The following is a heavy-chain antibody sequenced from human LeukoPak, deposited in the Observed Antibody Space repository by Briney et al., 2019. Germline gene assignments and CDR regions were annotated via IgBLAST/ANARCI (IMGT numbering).Heavy chain of an antibody. Sequence: GGSLRLSCAASGFTFSSYAMTWVRRAPGKGLEWVSVLYSGGNTYYADSVKGRFTISRDDSKNTLYLQMNSLRAEDTAVYYCARRVGPTTNFDYWGQGTLVTVSS. J-gene: IGHJ4*02. CDR2: LYSGGNT. CDR1: GFTFSSYA. D-gene: IGHD1-26*01. V-gene: IGHV3-66*01. CDR3: ARRVGPTTNFDY.